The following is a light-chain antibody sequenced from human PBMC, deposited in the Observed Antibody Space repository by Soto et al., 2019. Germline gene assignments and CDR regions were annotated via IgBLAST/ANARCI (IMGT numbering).Light chain of an antibody. CDR1: SSNLGADYD. Sequence: QSVLTQPPSVSGAPGQRVTISCTGSSSNLGADYDVHWYQLLPGTAPKLLISGNINRPSGVPDRFSGSKSATSAYLAITGLQAEDEADYYCQSYDSSLTAYVFGPGTKLTVL. J-gene: IGLJ1*01. CDR2: GNI. V-gene: IGLV1-40*01. CDR3: QSYDSSLTAYV.